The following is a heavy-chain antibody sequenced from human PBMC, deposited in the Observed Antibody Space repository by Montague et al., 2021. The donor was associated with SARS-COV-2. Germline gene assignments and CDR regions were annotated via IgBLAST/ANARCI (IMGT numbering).Heavy chain of an antibody. CDR1: GFTFSSYW. Sequence: SVILSCPASGFTFSSYWMGWVRQAPVKGLEWVANIVPDGSHTLYXGPGEGRFTISRDNAKNSLYLQMNNLRAEDTAVYYCAKHGPYTFDYWGQGTLVTVSS. J-gene: IGHJ4*02. CDR3: AKHGPYTFDY. D-gene: IGHD2-2*02. CDR2: IVPDGSHT. V-gene: IGHV3-7*01.